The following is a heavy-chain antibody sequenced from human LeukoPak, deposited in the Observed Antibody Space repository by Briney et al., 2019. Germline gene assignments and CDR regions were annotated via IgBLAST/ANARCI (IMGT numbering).Heavy chain of an antibody. V-gene: IGHV3-30*02. CDR1: GFTFSSYG. J-gene: IGHJ1*01. CDR2: IRYDGSNK. Sequence: GGSLRLSCAASGFTFSSYGMHWVRQAPGKGLEWVAFIRYDGSNKYYADSVKGRFTISRDNSKNTLYLQMNSLRAEDTAVYYCARDRDGGTLQMATFQHWGQGTLVTVSS. D-gene: IGHD5-24*01. CDR3: ARDRDGGTLQMATFQH.